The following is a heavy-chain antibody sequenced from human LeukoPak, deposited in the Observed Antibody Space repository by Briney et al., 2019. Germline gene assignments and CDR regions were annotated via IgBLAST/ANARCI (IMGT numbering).Heavy chain of an antibody. CDR1: GFTLSNNA. D-gene: IGHD3-22*01. CDR3: ARARSNSGYYAALDY. Sequence: GGSLRLSCTVSGFTLSNNAIHWVRQAPGKGLEWVAVASYDGSNRYYADSVKGRFTTSRDTSKNTLYLQMNGLRAEDTAMYYCARARSNSGYYAALDYWGQGTLVTVSS. J-gene: IGHJ4*02. V-gene: IGHV3-30*03. CDR2: ASYDGSNR.